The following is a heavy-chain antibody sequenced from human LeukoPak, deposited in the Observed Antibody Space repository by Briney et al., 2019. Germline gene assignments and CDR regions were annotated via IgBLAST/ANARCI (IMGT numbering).Heavy chain of an antibody. CDR2: IKSDGSN. CDR1: GFTFSSYW. V-gene: IGHV3-74*01. D-gene: IGHD3-10*01. CDR3: AKSIEGSGSYYNSYFDY. J-gene: IGHJ4*02. Sequence: GGSLRLSCAASGFTFSSYWMHWVRQAPGKGLVWVSRIKSDGSNYYADSVKGRYTISRDNAKNSPYLQMNSLRAEDTALYYCAKSIEGSGSYYNSYFDYWGQGTLVTVSS.